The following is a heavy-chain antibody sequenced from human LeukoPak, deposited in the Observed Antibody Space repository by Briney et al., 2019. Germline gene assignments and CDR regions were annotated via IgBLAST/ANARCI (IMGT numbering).Heavy chain of an antibody. CDR1: GFTFSDYD. CDR2: ITGSSSSK. CDR3: ARPTTSGWYPH. J-gene: IGHJ3*01. V-gene: IGHV3-48*01. Sequence: PGGSLRLSCAASGFTFSDYDMNWIRQAPGTGLEWVSYITGSSSSKYYADSVKGRFTISRDNAKNSLYLRMNSLRAEDTAVYYCARPTTSGWYPHWGQGTMVTVSS. D-gene: IGHD6-19*01.